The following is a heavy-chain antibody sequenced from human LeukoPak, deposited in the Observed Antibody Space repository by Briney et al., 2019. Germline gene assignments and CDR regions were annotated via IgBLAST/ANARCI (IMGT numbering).Heavy chain of an antibody. Sequence: ASVKVSCKASGYTFTDYYIHWVRQAPGQGLEWMGWINPNSGGTKYAQKFQGRVTMTTDTSISAAYMEMSRLTSDDTAVYYCARDAHNGYEFHDWFDPWGQGALVTVSS. J-gene: IGHJ5*02. V-gene: IGHV1-2*02. CDR3: ARDAHNGYEFHDWFDP. CDR1: GYTFTDYY. CDR2: INPNSGGT. D-gene: IGHD5-12*01.